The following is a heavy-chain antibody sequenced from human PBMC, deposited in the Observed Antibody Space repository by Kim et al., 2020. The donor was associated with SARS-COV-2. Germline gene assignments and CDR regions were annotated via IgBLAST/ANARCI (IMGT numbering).Heavy chain of an antibody. CDR1: GFTFSSYS. CDR2: ISSSSSYI. CDR3: ARAYQGLRKNYYYYGMDV. Sequence: GGSLRLSCAASGFTFSSYSMNWVRQAPGKGLEWVSSISSSSSYIYYADSVKGRFTISRDNAKNSLYLQMNSLRAEDTAVYYCARAYQGLRKNYYYYGMDVWGQGTTVTVSS. D-gene: IGHD6-25*01. V-gene: IGHV3-21*01. J-gene: IGHJ6*02.